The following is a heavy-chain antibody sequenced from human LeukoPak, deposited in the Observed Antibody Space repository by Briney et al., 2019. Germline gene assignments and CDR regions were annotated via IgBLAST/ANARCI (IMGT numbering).Heavy chain of an antibody. V-gene: IGHV3-53*01. J-gene: IGHJ4*02. CDR3: ARLDYSGSFYFDY. CDR1: GFTVSGNY. Sequence: PGGSLRLSCAASGFTVSGNYMSWVRQAPGKGLGWVSGIYSGGSTYYADSVKGRFTISRDNSKNTLYLQMNSLRAEDTAVYYCARLDYSGSFYFDYWGQGTLVTVSS. CDR2: IYSGGST. D-gene: IGHD1-26*01.